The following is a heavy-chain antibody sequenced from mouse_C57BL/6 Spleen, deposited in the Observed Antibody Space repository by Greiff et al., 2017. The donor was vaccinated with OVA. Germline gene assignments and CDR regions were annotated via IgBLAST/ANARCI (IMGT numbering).Heavy chain of an antibody. CDR2: INPSTGGT. Sequence: EVKLMESGPELVKPGASVKISCKASGYSFTGYYMNWVKQSPEKSLEWIGEINPSTGGTTYNQKFKAKATLTVDKSSSTAYMQLKSLTSEDSAVYYCARDWDLAYWGQGTLVTVSA. D-gene: IGHD4-1*01. J-gene: IGHJ3*01. CDR3: ARDWDLAY. V-gene: IGHV1-42*01. CDR1: GYSFTGYY.